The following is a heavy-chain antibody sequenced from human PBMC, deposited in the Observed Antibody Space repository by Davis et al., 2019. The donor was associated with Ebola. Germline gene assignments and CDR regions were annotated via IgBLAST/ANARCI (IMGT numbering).Heavy chain of an antibody. Sequence: GESLKISCAASGFTFSRYWMSWVRQAPGKGLEWVANMKQDGSEKYYVDSLKGRFTISRDNAKNSLSLQMNGLRAEDTAFYYCARGPSTGNSFTYWGQGTLVTVSS. J-gene: IGHJ4*02. D-gene: IGHD4-23*01. CDR2: MKQDGSEK. V-gene: IGHV3-7*01. CDR3: ARGPSTGNSFTY. CDR1: GFTFSRYW.